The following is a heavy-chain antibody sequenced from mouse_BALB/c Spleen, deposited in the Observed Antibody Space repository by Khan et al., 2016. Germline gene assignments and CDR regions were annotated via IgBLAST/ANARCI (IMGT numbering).Heavy chain of an antibody. CDR2: ISYSGST. CDR1: GYSITSDYA. CDR3: ARSDYGDKDAMDY. J-gene: IGHJ4*01. Sequence: EVQLQESGPGLVKPSQSLSLTCTVTGYSITSDYAWNWIRQFPENRLEWMGYISYSGSTSYNPSLKSRISITRETSKNQFFLQLNSVTSEDTATYYCARSDYGDKDAMDYWGQGTSVTVSS. D-gene: IGHD1-1*01. V-gene: IGHV3-2*02.